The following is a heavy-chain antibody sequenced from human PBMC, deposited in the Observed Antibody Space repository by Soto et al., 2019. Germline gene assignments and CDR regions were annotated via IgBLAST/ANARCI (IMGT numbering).Heavy chain of an antibody. D-gene: IGHD6-19*01. CDR2: IYYTGST. CDR1: GGSITSGNYY. J-gene: IGHJ3*02. V-gene: IGHV4-31*03. CDR3: ARGLGIAVAGTGFAFDI. Sequence: SETLSLTCTVSGGSITSGNYYWSWIRQHPEKGLEWIGYIYYTGSTYYNPSLKSRVTITADTSKNQFSLKLSSVTAADTAVYYCARGLGIAVAGTGFAFDIWGQGTMVTVSS.